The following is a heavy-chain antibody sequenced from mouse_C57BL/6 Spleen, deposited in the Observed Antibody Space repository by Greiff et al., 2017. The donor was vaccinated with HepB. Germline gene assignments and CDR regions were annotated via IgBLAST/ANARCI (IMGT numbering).Heavy chain of an antibody. D-gene: IGHD1-1*01. V-gene: IGHV1-66*01. CDR3: AITTVVRELGY. J-gene: IGHJ2*01. CDR1: GYSFTSYY. CDR2: IYPGSGNT. Sequence: QVQLKQSGPELVKPGASVKISCKASGYSFTSYYIHWVKQMPGQGLEWIGWIYPGSGNTKYNEKFKGKATLTADTSSSTAYMQLSSLTSEDSAVYYCAITTVVRELGYWGQGTTLTVSS.